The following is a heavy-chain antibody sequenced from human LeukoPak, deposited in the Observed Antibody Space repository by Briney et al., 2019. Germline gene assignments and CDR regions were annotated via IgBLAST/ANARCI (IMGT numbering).Heavy chain of an antibody. Sequence: SQTLSLTCVISGDSVSSNGVAWNWVRQSPSRGLEWLGNTYYGSKWSNDYALSVKSRITINPDTSKKRFTLQLKSVTPEDAAVYYCTRGRNSAFDYWGQGTLVTVSS. CDR1: GDSVSSNGVA. CDR3: TRGRNSAFDY. D-gene: IGHD1-14*01. CDR2: TYYGSKWSN. J-gene: IGHJ4*02. V-gene: IGHV6-1*01.